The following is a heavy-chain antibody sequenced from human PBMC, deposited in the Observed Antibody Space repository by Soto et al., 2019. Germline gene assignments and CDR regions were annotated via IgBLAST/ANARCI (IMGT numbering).Heavy chain of an antibody. CDR2: IRSKANSYAT. Sequence: GGSLRLSSAASGFTFSGPAIHWVRQASGKGLEWVGRIRSKANSYATAYAASVKGRFTISRDDSKNTACLQMNSLKTEDTAVYYCTRHETDYGPDYGLGYYYYYMDVWGKGTTVTVSS. J-gene: IGHJ6*03. D-gene: IGHD4-17*01. V-gene: IGHV3-73*01. CDR3: TRHETDYGPDYGLGYYYYYMDV. CDR1: GFTFSGPA.